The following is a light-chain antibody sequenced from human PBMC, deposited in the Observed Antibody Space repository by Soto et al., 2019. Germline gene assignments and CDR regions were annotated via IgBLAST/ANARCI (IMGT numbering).Light chain of an antibody. Sequence: QSALTQPASVSGSPGQSITISCTGTTNDVGTYNLISWYQHHPGKPPKIMMYEVSRRPSGVSNRFSGSKSGNTASLTISGLQADDEADYYCCSYARSTTFDVVFGGGTKLTVL. J-gene: IGLJ2*01. V-gene: IGLV2-23*02. CDR3: CSYARSTTFDVV. CDR2: EVS. CDR1: TNDVGTYNL.